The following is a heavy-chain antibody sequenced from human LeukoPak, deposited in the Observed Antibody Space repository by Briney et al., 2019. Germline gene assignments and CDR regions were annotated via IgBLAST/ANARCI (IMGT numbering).Heavy chain of an antibody. J-gene: IGHJ4*02. Sequence: SETLSLTCTVSGGAIGSYYWSWIRLPAGKGLEWIGRIYNSGSTNYNPSLKSRVTMSVDTSKNQFSLKLSSVTAADTAVYYCARDYDSGDYFDYWGQGTLVTVSS. D-gene: IGHD3-22*01. V-gene: IGHV4-4*07. CDR3: ARDYDSGDYFDY. CDR2: IYNSGST. CDR1: GGAIGSYY.